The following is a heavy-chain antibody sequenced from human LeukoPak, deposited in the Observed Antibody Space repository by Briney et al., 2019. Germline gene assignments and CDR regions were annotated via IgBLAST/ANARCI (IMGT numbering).Heavy chain of an antibody. J-gene: IGHJ4*02. Sequence: GGSLRLSCAASGFTFSNVWMNWVRQAPGKGLEWVANIKLDGSEKNYVDSVKGRFTISRDNTKNSLYLQMNSLRAEDTAVYYCASLVDSSWYYFDYWGQGTLVTVSS. D-gene: IGHD6-13*01. CDR3: ASLVDSSWYYFDY. CDR2: IKLDGSEK. V-gene: IGHV3-7*01. CDR1: GFTFSNVW.